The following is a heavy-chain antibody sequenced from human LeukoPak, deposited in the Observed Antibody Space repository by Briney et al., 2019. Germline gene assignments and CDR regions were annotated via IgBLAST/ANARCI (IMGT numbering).Heavy chain of an antibody. D-gene: IGHD6-19*01. CDR1: GGSISSSSYY. CDR3: ARTAGIAVAGSRQYFDY. V-gene: IGHV4-39*02. J-gene: IGHJ4*02. Sequence: NPSEALSLTCSISGGSISSSSYYWGCIRQPPGKGLEWNGSVYYTGNTYYNPSLKSRATISVDTSKNDLSLNPRSVTAADTAVYYCARTAGIAVAGSRQYFDYWGQGMLVTVSS. CDR2: VYYTGNT.